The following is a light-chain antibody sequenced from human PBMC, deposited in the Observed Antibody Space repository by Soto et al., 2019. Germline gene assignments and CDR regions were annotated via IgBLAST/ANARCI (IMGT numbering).Light chain of an antibody. V-gene: IGKV3-20*01. CDR2: GAS. J-gene: IGKJ1*01. Sequence: EIVLTQSPGSLSLSPGERATLSCRASQIISGSYLAWYQQKSGQVPRLLIYGASARATGIPDRFSGSGSGTDFTLTISRLEPEDFALYYCQQYGSSPPWTFGQGTKVDIK. CDR1: QIISGSY. CDR3: QQYGSSPPWT.